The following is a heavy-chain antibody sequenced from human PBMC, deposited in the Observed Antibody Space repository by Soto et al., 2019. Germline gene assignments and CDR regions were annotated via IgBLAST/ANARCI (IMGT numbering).Heavy chain of an antibody. V-gene: IGHV1-18*01. CDR3: AIDTTVVSDALDI. D-gene: IGHD4-17*01. Sequence: QVQLVQSGAEMGQPGASVKVSCKASGYTFTNYGITWVRQAPGQGIEWMGWISAYNGNTNYEQKFQDRVTMTTDTSTSTAYMKVRSLRYDDAAVYYCAIDTTVVSDALDIWGQGTMVTVSS. CDR2: ISAYNGNT. CDR1: GYTFTNYG. J-gene: IGHJ3*02.